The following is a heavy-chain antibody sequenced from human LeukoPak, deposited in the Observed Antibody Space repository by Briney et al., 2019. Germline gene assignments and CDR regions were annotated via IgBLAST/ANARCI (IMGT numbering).Heavy chain of an antibody. CDR1: GFTFSRHY. CDR3: AREQYFDNSFDY. Sequence: GGSLRLSCAASGFTFSRHYMSWVRHTPGKGLVWVSRLNRDGSTATYAESVKGRFTISRDNARNTVYLQMNSLRAEDTAVYYCAREQYFDNSFDYWGQGTLVTVSS. D-gene: IGHD3-22*01. CDR2: LNRDGSTA. J-gene: IGHJ4*02. V-gene: IGHV3-74*01.